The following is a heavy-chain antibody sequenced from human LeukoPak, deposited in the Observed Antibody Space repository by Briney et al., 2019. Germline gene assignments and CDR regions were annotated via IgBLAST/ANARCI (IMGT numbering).Heavy chain of an antibody. V-gene: IGHV3-11*01. J-gene: IGHJ4*02. CDR3: ARAEYSGSYPLWY. D-gene: IGHD1-26*01. CDR2: ISSSGSTI. CDR1: GFTFSDYY. Sequence: PGGSLRLSCAASGFTFSDYYMSWIRQAPGKGLEWVSYISSSGSTIYYADSVKGRFTISRDNAKNSLYLQMNSLRAEDTAVYYCARAEYSGSYPLWYWGQGTLVTASS.